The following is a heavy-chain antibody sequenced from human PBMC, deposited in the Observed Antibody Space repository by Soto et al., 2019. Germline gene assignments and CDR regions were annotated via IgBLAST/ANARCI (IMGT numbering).Heavy chain of an antibody. CDR2: INHSGSA. V-gene: IGHV4-34*01. D-gene: IGHD2-2*01. CDR1: GGSFSGYY. J-gene: IGHJ6*02. CDR3: ARLHGYCISSSCHGHYAMDV. Sequence: SETLSLTCAVYGGSFSGYYWSWIRQPPGKGLEWIGEINHSGSANYNPSLKSRVTISVHTSNSQFSLELSSVTAADTAVYYCARLHGYCISSSCHGHYAMDVWGQGTTVTVSS.